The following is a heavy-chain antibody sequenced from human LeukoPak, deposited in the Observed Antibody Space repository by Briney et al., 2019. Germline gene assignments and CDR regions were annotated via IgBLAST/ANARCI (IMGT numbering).Heavy chain of an antibody. Sequence: PGRSLRLSCAGSGFNFSTYSMHWVRQAPGKGLEWLTVMSYDGRSKFYGDSVKGRFTISRDNAKNSLYLQMNNLSAEDTALYHCARDIGSGSYYNPVDYWGQGTLVTVSS. J-gene: IGHJ4*02. CDR2: MSYDGRSK. CDR1: GFNFSTYS. V-gene: IGHV3-30*04. D-gene: IGHD3-10*01. CDR3: ARDIGSGSYYNPVDY.